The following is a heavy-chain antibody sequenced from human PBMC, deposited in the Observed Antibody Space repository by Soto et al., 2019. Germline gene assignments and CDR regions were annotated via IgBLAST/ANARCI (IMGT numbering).Heavy chain of an antibody. D-gene: IGHD2-2*01. V-gene: IGHV1-69*13. Sequence: SVKVSCKASGGTFSSYAISWVRQAPGQGLEWMGGIIPIFGTANYAQKFQGRVTITADESTSTAYMELSSLRSDDTAVYYCAREGYCISTSCRHYDYYGMDVWGQGTTVTVSS. CDR1: GGTFSSYA. J-gene: IGHJ6*02. CDR3: AREGYCISTSCRHYDYYGMDV. CDR2: IIPIFGTA.